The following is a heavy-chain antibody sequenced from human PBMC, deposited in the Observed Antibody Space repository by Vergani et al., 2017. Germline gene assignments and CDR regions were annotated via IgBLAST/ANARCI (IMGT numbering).Heavy chain of an antibody. Sequence: QVQLVESGGGVVQRGGSLRLSCATSGFTLSNYDMQWIRQGPGKGLEFVAFIQFDGSNQYYADSVKGRFNLSRDFSKNTLYLQMNSLRTDATATYYCAKHFRGWGIDYWGQGTQVIVSS. V-gene: IGHV3-30*02. CDR3: AKHFRGWGIDY. J-gene: IGHJ4*02. CDR1: GFTLSNYD. D-gene: IGHD3-16*01. CDR2: IQFDGSNQ.